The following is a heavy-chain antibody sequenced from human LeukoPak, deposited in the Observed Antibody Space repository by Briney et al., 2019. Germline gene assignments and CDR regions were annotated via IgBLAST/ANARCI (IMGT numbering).Heavy chain of an antibody. D-gene: IGHD3-10*01. J-gene: IGHJ4*02. CDR2: IYWDDDK. Sequence: SGPTLVKPTQTLTLTCTFSGFSLSTSGVGVGWIRQPPGKALAWLALIYWDDDKRYSPSLKSRLTITKDTSKNQVVLTMTNMDPVDTATYYCAHIPHPYYYGSGSYYTDYWGQGTLVTVSS. CDR3: AHIPHPYYYGSGSYYTDY. V-gene: IGHV2-5*02. CDR1: GFSLSTSGVG.